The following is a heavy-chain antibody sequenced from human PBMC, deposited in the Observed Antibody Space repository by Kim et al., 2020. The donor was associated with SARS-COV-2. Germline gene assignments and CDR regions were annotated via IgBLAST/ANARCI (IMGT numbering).Heavy chain of an antibody. CDR1: GFTFSSYA. J-gene: IGHJ5*01. CDR3: AKDPRRDILTGYLPVNWFDS. Sequence: GGSLRLSCAASGFTFSSYAMSWVRQAPGKGLEWVSAISGSGGSTYYADSVKGRFTISRDNSKNTLYLQMNSLRAEDTAVYYCAKDPRRDILTGYLPVNWFDSWGQGTLVTVSS. V-gene: IGHV3-23*01. CDR2: ISGSGGST. D-gene: IGHD3-9*01.